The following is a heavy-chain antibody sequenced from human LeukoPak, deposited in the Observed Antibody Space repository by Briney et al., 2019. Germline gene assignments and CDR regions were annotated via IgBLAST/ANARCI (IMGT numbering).Heavy chain of an antibody. CDR3: ARAVGSGSYQANFDY. CDR2: INPNSGGT. V-gene: IGHV1-2*02. J-gene: IGHJ4*02. D-gene: IGHD1-26*01. Sequence: GASVKVSCKASGYTFTGYYMHWVRQAPGQGLEWMGWINPNSGGTNYAQKFQGRVTMTRDTSISTAYMELSRLRSDDTAVYYCARAVGSGSYQANFDYWDQGTLVTVPS. CDR1: GYTFTGYY.